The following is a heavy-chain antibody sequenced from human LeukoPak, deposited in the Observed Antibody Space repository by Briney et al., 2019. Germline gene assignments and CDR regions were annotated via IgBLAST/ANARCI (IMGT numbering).Heavy chain of an antibody. Sequence: TGGSLRLSCAASGFTFSSYSMNWVRQAPGKGLEWVSSINSRSSYIYYADPVKGRFTVSRGNAQNSLYLQMNSLRAEDTAVYYCAREIAGYSYGAFDYWGQGTLVTVSS. CDR3: AREIAGYSYGAFDY. CDR2: INSRSSYI. CDR1: GFTFSSYS. V-gene: IGHV3-21*01. D-gene: IGHD5-18*01. J-gene: IGHJ4*02.